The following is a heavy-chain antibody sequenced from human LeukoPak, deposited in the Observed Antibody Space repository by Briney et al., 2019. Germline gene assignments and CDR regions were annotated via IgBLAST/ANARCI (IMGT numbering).Heavy chain of an antibody. Sequence: GGSLRPSCAASGFTFSSYAMGWVRQAPGKGLEWVSTISGSGGSRYYADSVKGRFTISRDNSKNTMYLQMNGLRAEDTAIYYCAKDPREDSSGYYYFGYFDYWGRGTLVSVSS. CDR3: AKDPREDSSGYYYFGYFDY. D-gene: IGHD3-22*01. CDR2: ISGSGGSR. CDR1: GFTFSSYA. V-gene: IGHV3-23*01. J-gene: IGHJ4*02.